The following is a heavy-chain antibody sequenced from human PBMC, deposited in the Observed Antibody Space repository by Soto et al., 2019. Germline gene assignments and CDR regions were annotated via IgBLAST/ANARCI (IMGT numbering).Heavy chain of an antibody. V-gene: IGHV3-48*01. D-gene: IGHD3-10*01. J-gene: IGHJ6*03. CDR1: AFTFSAYS. CDR2: ISSTRDTI. CDR3: ARARIGSWTFYYYMDV. Sequence: EVQLVESGGGLIQPGGSLRLSCAASAFTFSAYSMNWVRQAPGKGLEWVSDISSTRDTIHYTDSVKGRFTISRDNARNSLYLQMNSLRVEDTAVYYCARARIGSWTFYYYMDVWGKGTTVTVSS.